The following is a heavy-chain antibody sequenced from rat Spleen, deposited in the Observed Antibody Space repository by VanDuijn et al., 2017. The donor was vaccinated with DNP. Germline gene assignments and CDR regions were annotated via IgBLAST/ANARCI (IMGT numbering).Heavy chain of an antibody. CDR3: ARSGIGYGYN. V-gene: IGHV3-1*01. J-gene: IGHJ2*01. D-gene: IGHD1-4*01. Sequence: EVQLQESGPGLVKPSQSLSLTCSVTDYSITSNYWAWIRKFPGNKMEWMGYMSYSGSASYNPSLKSRISITRDTSKTQFFLQLNSVTTEDTATYYCARSGIGYGYNWGQGVMVTVSS. CDR1: DYSITSNY. CDR2: MSYSGSA.